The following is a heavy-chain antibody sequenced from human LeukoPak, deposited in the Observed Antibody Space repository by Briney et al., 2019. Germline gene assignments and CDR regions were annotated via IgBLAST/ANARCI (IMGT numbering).Heavy chain of an antibody. CDR1: GYTFTSYD. Sequence: ASVKVSCKASGYTFTSYDINWVRQATGQGLEWMGWMNPNSGNTGYAQKFQGRVTMTRNTSISTAYMELSSLRSEDTAVYYCARSGDFWSGYYWDAYYYYYMDVWGKGTTATVSS. CDR3: ARSGDFWSGYYWDAYYYYYMDV. CDR2: MNPNSGNT. V-gene: IGHV1-8*01. D-gene: IGHD3-3*01. J-gene: IGHJ6*03.